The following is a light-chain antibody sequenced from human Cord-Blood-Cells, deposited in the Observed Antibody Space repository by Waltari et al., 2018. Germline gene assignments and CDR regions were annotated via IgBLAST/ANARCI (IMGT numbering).Light chain of an antibody. CDR2: AAS. CDR1: QSISSY. CDR3: QQSYSTPLT. J-gene: IGKJ4*01. V-gene: IGKV1-39*01. Sequence: DIQMSQSPSSLSASVEARVTITCPGSQSISSYLNWYQQKPGKAPKLLIYAASSLQSGVPSRFSDSGSETDFTLTISSLQPEDFATYYCQQSYSTPLTFGGGTKVEIK.